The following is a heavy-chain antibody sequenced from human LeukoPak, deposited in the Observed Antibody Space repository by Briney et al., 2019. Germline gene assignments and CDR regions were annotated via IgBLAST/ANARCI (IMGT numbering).Heavy chain of an antibody. V-gene: IGHV1-18*01. CDR3: AREDYYDSSGYYP. D-gene: IGHD3-22*01. CDR2: ISAYNGNT. Sequence: GASVKLSCTASGYTFTSYGTSTVRQAPRQQREGMGWISAYNGNTNYAQKHQGRVTMTTDTSTSTAYMELRSLRSDDTAVYYCAREDYYDSSGYYPWGRGTLVTVSS. CDR1: GYTFTSYG. J-gene: IGHJ5*02.